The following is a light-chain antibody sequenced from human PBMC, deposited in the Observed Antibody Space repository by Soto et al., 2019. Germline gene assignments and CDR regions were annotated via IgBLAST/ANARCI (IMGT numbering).Light chain of an antibody. J-gene: IGKJ4*01. Sequence: EIILTQSPDTLSLSPGERATLSCSASQTVSSNYLAWCQQRPGQAPRLLIYGAYTRAAGIPDRFSGSGSGTDFTLTIRRLEPEDSAVYYCQQHGSSQHTFGGGTKVDI. CDR2: GAY. CDR1: QTVSSNY. CDR3: QQHGSSQHT. V-gene: IGKV3-20*01.